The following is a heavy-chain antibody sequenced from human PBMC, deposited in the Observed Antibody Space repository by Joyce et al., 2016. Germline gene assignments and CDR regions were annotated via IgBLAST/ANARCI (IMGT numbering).Heavy chain of an antibody. CDR2: IYYNGTT. J-gene: IGHJ4*02. Sequence: QVQLRESGPRLLKPAETLSLRCSVSGAFISAHHWSWIRQPPGKAMEWIGHIYYNGTTTYKPSLRSRLTISMEPSRTQFSLELRSVTEADTANYFCARTDEWVDFWGQGVPVTVSS. D-gene: IGHD1-26*01. V-gene: IGHV4-59*11. CDR1: GAFISAHH. CDR3: ARTDEWVDF.